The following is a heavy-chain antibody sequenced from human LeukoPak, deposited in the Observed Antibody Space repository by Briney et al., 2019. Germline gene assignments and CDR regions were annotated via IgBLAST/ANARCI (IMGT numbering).Heavy chain of an antibody. CDR1: GGTFTSYA. V-gene: IGHV1-69*13. J-gene: IGHJ6*02. CDR2: IIPIFGTA. CDR3: ARCTRRAYYYYGMDV. D-gene: IGHD6-6*01. Sequence: SVKVSCKASGGTFTSYAISWVRQAPGQGLEWMGGIIPIFGTANYAQKFQGRVTITADESTSTAYMELSSLRSEDTAVYYCARCTRRAYYYYGMDVWGQGTTVTVSS.